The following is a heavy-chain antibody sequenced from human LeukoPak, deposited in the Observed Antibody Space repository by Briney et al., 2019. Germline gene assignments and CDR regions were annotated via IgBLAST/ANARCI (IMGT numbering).Heavy chain of an antibody. CDR1: GGSFSGYY. CDR3: ARGCIGYSSSWGFPHTFDI. CDR2: INHSGST. D-gene: IGHD6-13*01. Sequence: SETLSLTCAVYGGSFSGYYWSWIRQPPGKGLEWIGEINHSGSTNYNPSLKSRVTISVDTSKSQFSLKLSSVTAADTAVYYCARGCIGYSSSWGFPHTFDIWGQGTMVTVSS. V-gene: IGHV4-34*01. J-gene: IGHJ3*02.